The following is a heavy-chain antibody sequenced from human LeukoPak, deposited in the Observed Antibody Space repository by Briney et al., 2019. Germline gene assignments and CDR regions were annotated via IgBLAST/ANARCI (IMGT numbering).Heavy chain of an antibody. CDR3: ARSNNGGWGYCDY. Sequence: GGSLTLSCAASGFIFSNYGMQCLRQAPGKGLEGVAVIWYDGSNKYYADSVKGRFTISRDNSKNTLYVQMSSLRAEDTAVYYCARSNNGGWGYCDYWGQGSLVTVSS. V-gene: IGHV3-33*01. CDR2: IWYDGSNK. D-gene: IGHD3-16*01. CDR1: GFIFSNYG. J-gene: IGHJ4*02.